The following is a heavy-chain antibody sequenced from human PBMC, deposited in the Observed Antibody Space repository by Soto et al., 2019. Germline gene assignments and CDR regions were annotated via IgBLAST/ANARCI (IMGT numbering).Heavy chain of an antibody. CDR2: ISTSSSYI. V-gene: IGHV3-21*01. Sequence: PGGSLRLSCAASGFTFSNYAMNWVRQARGKGLEWVSSISTSSSYIYYADSVKGRFTISRDNAKNSLYLQMNSLRAEDTAVYYCAREIRNYYGMDVWGQGTTVTVSS. J-gene: IGHJ6*02. CDR3: AREIRNYYGMDV. D-gene: IGHD3-3*01. CDR1: GFTFSNYA.